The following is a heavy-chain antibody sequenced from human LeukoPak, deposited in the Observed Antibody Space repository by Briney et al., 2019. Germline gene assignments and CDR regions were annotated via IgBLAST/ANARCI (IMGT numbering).Heavy chain of an antibody. V-gene: IGHV4-4*07. CDR1: GGSISRYY. D-gene: IGHD2-21*02. J-gene: IGHJ4*02. Sequence: SETLSLTCTVSGGSISRYYWNWIRQPAGKGLEWIGRIYTSGTTNYNPSLKSRVTMSVDTSKNQFSLKLSSVTAADTAVYYCARGGAYCGGDCYLDYWGQGTLVTVSS. CDR3: ARGGAYCGGDCYLDY. CDR2: IYTSGTT.